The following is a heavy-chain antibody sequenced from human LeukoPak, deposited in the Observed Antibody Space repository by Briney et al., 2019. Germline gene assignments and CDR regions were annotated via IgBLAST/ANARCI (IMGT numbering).Heavy chain of an antibody. J-gene: IGHJ4*02. CDR1: GFTFSDCY. CDR2: ISPDDTDV. CDR3: ARNHGDY. V-gene: IGHV3-11*04. Sequence: GGSLRLSCVASGFTFSDCYMSWIRQAPGKGLEWVSYISPDDTDVDYADSLKGRFTISRDNAKNSLFLQMNSLRAEDTAVYYCARNHGDYWGQGTVVTVSS. D-gene: IGHD1-14*01.